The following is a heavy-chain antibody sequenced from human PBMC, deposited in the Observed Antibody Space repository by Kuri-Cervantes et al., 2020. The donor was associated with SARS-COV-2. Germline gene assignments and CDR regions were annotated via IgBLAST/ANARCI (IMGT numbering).Heavy chain of an antibody. CDR1: GYTFTSYD. Sequence: ASVKVSCKASGYTFTSYDINWVRQATGQGLEWMGWMNPNSGNTGYAQKFQGRVTITRNTSISTAYMELSSLRSEDTAVYYCARGPTFPYYYYMDVWGKGTTVTDSS. CDR3: ARGPTFPYYYYMDV. V-gene: IGHV1-8*03. CDR2: MNPNSGNT. J-gene: IGHJ6*03.